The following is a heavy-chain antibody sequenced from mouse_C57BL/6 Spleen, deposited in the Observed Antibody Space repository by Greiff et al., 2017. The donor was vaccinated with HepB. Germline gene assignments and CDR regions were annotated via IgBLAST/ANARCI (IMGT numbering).Heavy chain of an antibody. D-gene: IGHD1-1*01. CDR1: GYTFTGYW. J-gene: IGHJ4*01. V-gene: IGHV1-9*01. CDR2: ILPGSGST. Sequence: QVQLQQPGAELMKPGASVKLSCKASGYTFTGYWIEWVKQRPGHGLEWIGEILPGSGSTNYNEKFKGKATFTADTSSNTAYMQLSSLTTADSAIYDCAREDITTVVSHCSMDDWGKGTSVTVSS. CDR3: AREDITTVVSHCSMDD.